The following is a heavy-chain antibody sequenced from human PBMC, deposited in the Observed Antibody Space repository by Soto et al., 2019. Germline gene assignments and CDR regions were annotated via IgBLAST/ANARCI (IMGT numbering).Heavy chain of an antibody. CDR1: GGTFSNYA. CDR3: ASARREAFCSGASCYSGYYYYYGMDV. Sequence: QVQLVQSGAEVKKPGSSVRVSCRASGGTFSNYAINWVRQAPGQGLEWMGGIVPIFGTPDSAQKFQGRVTITADESTSTAYMELSSLRSEDTAVYYCASARREAFCSGASCYSGYYYYYGMDVWGQGTTVTVSS. CDR2: IVPIFGTP. V-gene: IGHV1-69*01. J-gene: IGHJ6*02. D-gene: IGHD2-15*01.